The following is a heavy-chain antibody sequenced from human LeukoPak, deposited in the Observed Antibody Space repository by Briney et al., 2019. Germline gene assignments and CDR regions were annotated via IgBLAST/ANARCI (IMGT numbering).Heavy chain of an antibody. J-gene: IGHJ5*02. Sequence: GGSLRLSCAASGFTFSDYYMSWIRQAPGKGLEWVSYISSSGDTIYYADSVKGRFTISRDNAKNSLYLQMNSLRAEDTAVYFCARRATNWEFNWFDPWGQGTLVTVSS. V-gene: IGHV3-11*01. CDR2: ISSSGDTI. CDR1: GFTFSDYY. D-gene: IGHD2-8*01. CDR3: ARRATNWEFNWFDP.